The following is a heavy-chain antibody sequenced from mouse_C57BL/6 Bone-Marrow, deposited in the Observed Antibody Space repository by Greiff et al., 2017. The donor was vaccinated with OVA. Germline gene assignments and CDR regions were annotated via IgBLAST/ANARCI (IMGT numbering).Heavy chain of an antibody. CDR1: GFTFSSYA. V-gene: IGHV5-4*01. Sequence: EVQLVESGGGLVKPGGSLKLSCAASGFTFSSYAMSWVRQTPEKRLEWVATISDGGSYTYYPDNVKGRFTISRDNAKKNLYLQMSHLKSEDTAMYYCARGGPTIVTTWYFDVWGTGTTVTVSS. D-gene: IGHD2-5*01. CDR2: ISDGGSYT. CDR3: ARGGPTIVTTWYFDV. J-gene: IGHJ1*03.